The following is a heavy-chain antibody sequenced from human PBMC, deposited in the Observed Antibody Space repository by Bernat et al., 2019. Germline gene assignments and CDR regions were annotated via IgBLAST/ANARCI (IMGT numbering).Heavy chain of an antibody. CDR3: ARIRFLEWLFPYFDY. Sequence: QITLKESGPTLVNPTQTLTLTCTFSGFSLSSARMGVSWIRQPPGKALEWLAQIFSNDGKSYSTSLKSRLTISKDTSKSQVVLTMTNVDPVDTATYYCARIRFLEWLFPYFDYWGQGILVTVSS. V-gene: IGHV2-26*01. CDR2: IFSNDGK. J-gene: IGHJ4*02. CDR1: GFSLSSARMG. D-gene: IGHD3-3*01.